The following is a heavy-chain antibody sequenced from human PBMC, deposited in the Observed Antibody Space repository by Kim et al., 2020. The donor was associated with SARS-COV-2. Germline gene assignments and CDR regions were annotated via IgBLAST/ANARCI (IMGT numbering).Heavy chain of an antibody. Sequence: SQTLSLTCAISGDSVSSNSAAWNWIRQSPSRGLEWLGRTYYRSKWYNDYAVSVKSRITINPDTSKNQFSLQLNSVTPEDTAVYYCARDRVPLVLLGNWFDPWGQGTLVTVSS. CDR3: ARDRVPLVLLGNWFDP. CDR1: GDSVSSNSAA. CDR2: TYYRSKWYN. D-gene: IGHD1-20*01. V-gene: IGHV6-1*01. J-gene: IGHJ5*02.